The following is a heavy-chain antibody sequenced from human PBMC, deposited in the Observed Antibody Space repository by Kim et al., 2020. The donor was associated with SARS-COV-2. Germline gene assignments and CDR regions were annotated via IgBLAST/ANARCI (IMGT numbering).Heavy chain of an antibody. Sequence: SETLSLTCAVSGGSISSSNWWSWVRQPPGKGLEWIGEIYHSGSTNYNPSLKSRVTISVDKSKNQFSLKLSSVTAADTAVYYCARRAPYSSSWRRYYYYGMDVWGQGTTVTVSS. J-gene: IGHJ6*02. CDR2: IYHSGST. CDR1: GGSISSSNW. CDR3: ARRAPYSSSWRRYYYYGMDV. D-gene: IGHD6-13*01. V-gene: IGHV4-4*02.